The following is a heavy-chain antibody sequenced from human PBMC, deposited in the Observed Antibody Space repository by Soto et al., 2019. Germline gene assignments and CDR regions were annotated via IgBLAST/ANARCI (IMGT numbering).Heavy chain of an antibody. CDR1: GASISGFY. CDR3: VRGGTKTLRDWFDP. CDR2: SYATGTT. J-gene: IGHJ5*02. V-gene: IGHV4-4*07. Sequence: PSETLSLTCTVSGASISGFYWSWIRKSAGKGLEWIGRSYATGTTDYNPSLKSRVMMSVDTSKKQFSLKLRSVTAADTAVYYCVRGGTKTLRDWFDPWGQGISVTVS. D-gene: IGHD1-1*01.